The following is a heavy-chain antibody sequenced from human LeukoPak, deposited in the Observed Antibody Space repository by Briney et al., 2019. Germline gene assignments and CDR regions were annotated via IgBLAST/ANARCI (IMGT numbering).Heavy chain of an antibody. CDR2: IYYRGST. J-gene: IGHJ4*02. CDR3: ARGKTKYYYDSSGYYYFDY. Sequence: SETLSLTCTVSGGSISSYYWSWIRQPPGKGLEWIGYIYYRGSTNYNPSLKSRVTISVDTSKNQFSLKLSSVTAADTAVYYCARGKTKYYYDSSGYYYFDYWGQGTLVTVSS. CDR1: GGSISSYY. V-gene: IGHV4-59*01. D-gene: IGHD3-22*01.